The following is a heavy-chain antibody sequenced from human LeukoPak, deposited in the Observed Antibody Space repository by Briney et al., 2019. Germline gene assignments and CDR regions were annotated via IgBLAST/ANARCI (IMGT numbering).Heavy chain of an antibody. CDR1: GGSISGYY. V-gene: IGHV4-59*01. D-gene: IGHD1-1*01. J-gene: IGHJ4*02. Sequence: SETLSLTCTVSGGSISGYYWSWIRQPPGKGLEWLGYMHYSGTTNYKPSLRSRVTISIDTSNSQFFLRLSSVTAADSAVYYRARAGDNWNDFDYWGQGTLVAVSS. CDR3: ARAGDNWNDFDY. CDR2: MHYSGTT.